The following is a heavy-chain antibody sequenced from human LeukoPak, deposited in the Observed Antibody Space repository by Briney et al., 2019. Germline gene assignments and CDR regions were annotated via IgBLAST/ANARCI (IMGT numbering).Heavy chain of an antibody. J-gene: IGHJ4*02. Sequence: SSETLSLTCTVSGGSISSYYWSWIRQPPGKGLEWIGYIYYSGSTNYNPSLKSRLTISIDTSKNQISLKLTSVTAADTAVYYCARVLNPWFGEFAFDYWGQGTLVTVSS. D-gene: IGHD3-10*01. CDR3: ARVLNPWFGEFAFDY. CDR1: GGSISSYY. V-gene: IGHV4-59*01. CDR2: IYYSGST.